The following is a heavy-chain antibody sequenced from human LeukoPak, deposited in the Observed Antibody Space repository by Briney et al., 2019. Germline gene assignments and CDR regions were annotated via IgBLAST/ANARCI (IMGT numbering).Heavy chain of an antibody. D-gene: IGHD3-16*01. CDR2: ISYDGSNK. Sequence: GGSLRLSCAASGFTFSSYAMHWVRQAPGKGLEWVAVISYDGSNKYYADSVKGRFTISRDNSKNTLYLQMNSLRAEDTAVYYCARGKIESWRVMITFGGVIPYFDYWGQGTLVTVSS. J-gene: IGHJ4*02. CDR1: GFTFSSYA. V-gene: IGHV3-30*04. CDR3: ARGKIESWRVMITFGGVIPYFDY.